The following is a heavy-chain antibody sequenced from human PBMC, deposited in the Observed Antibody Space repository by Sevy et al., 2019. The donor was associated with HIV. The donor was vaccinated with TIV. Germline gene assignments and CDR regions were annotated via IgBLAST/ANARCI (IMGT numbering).Heavy chain of an antibody. D-gene: IGHD2-8*02. Sequence: SETLSLTCTVSGASITTYYWSWFRQPAGNGLEWIGRMHSGGNTNYNPSLQGRVTMSLDTSKNQFSLTLDFVTAADAAVYYCARDTGKNYWGQGILVTVSS. CDR1: GASITTYY. CDR2: MHSGGNT. J-gene: IGHJ4*02. V-gene: IGHV4-4*07. CDR3: ARDTGKNY.